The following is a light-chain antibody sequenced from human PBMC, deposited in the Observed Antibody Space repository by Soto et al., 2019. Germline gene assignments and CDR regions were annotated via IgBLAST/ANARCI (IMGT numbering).Light chain of an antibody. Sequence: EIVLTQSPGTLSLSPGERATLSCRASQSVSGSYLAWYQQKPGQAPRLLIYGASSRATGIPDTFSGSGSGTDFTLTISRLEPEDFAVYYCQQYGSSPATFGQGTKVDIK. CDR3: QQYGSSPAT. V-gene: IGKV3-20*01. J-gene: IGKJ1*01. CDR1: QSVSGSY. CDR2: GAS.